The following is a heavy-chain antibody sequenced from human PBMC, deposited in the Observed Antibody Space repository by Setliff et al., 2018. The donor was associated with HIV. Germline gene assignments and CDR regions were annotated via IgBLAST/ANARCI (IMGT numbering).Heavy chain of an antibody. CDR3: ARGSGSYGTMGFDP. CDR1: GYSFTSYW. V-gene: IGHV5-51*01. D-gene: IGHD1-26*01. Sequence: PGESLKISCKTSGYSFTSYWIGWVRQMPGKGLEWMGIIYPGDSDTRYSPSFQGQVSISADRSIGTTYLQWSSLKASDTAMYYCARGSGSYGTMGFDPWGQGTLVTVSS. J-gene: IGHJ5*02. CDR2: IYPGDSDT.